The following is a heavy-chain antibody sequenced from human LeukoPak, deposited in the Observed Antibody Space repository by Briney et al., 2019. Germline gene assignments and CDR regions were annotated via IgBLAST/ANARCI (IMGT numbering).Heavy chain of an antibody. CDR2: INPNSGGT. J-gene: IGHJ5*02. CDR1: GYTFTGYY. D-gene: IGHD4-17*01. CDR3: ASQTTVTTHWFDP. Sequence: GASVTVSCKASGYTFTGYYMHWVRQAPGQGLEWMGWINPNSGGTNYAQKFQGRVTMTRDTSISTAYMELSRLRSDDTAVYYCASQTTVTTHWFDPWGQGTLVTVSS. V-gene: IGHV1-2*02.